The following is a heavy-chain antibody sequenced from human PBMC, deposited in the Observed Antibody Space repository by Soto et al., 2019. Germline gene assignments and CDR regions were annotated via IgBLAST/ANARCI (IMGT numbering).Heavy chain of an antibody. D-gene: IGHD2-15*01. CDR3: AKEDGTNIVVVVAATLGPFDY. CDR1: GFTFSSYA. CDR2: ISGSGGST. Sequence: GGSLRLSCAASGFTFSSYAMSWVRQAPGKGLEWVSAISGSGGSTYYADSVKGRFTISRDNSKNTLYLQMNSLRAEDTAVYYCAKEDGTNIVVVVAATLGPFDYWGQGTLVTVSS. V-gene: IGHV3-23*01. J-gene: IGHJ4*02.